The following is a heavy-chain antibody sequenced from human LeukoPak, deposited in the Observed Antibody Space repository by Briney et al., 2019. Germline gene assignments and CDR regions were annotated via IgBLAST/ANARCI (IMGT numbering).Heavy chain of an antibody. CDR1: GFTFSSYW. CDR3: ARGSGWFYFDY. D-gene: IGHD6-19*01. J-gene: IGHJ4*02. CDR2: INSDGSST. Sequence: GGSLRLSSAASGFTFSSYWMHWVRQASGKGLVWVSRINSDGSSTSYADSVKGRFTISRDNAKNTLYLQMNNLRAEDTAVYYCARGSGWFYFDYWGQGTLVTVSS. V-gene: IGHV3-74*01.